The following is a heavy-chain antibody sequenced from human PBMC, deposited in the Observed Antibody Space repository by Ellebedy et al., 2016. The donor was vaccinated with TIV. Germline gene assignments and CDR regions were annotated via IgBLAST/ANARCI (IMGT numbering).Heavy chain of an antibody. CDR3: ARFFESGSTGDY. V-gene: IGHV4-59*08. J-gene: IGHJ4*02. CDR2: FYNSVNT. CDR1: GGSISSYY. D-gene: IGHD3-10*01. Sequence: MPSETLSLTCTVSGGSISSYYWSWIRQPPGKGLEWIGYFYNSVNTIYNPSLKSRVSMSVDTSKNQVSLKLRSVTAEDTAVYYRARFFESGSTGDYWGLGTLVTVSS.